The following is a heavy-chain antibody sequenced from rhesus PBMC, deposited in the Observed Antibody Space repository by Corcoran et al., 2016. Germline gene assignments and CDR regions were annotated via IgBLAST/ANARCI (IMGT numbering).Heavy chain of an antibody. J-gene: IGHJ4*01. CDR1: GASISSYW. D-gene: IGHD6-31*01. CDR3: ARDQVAAAGRYY. CDR2: INCNSGST. Sequence: QVQLPESGPGLVKPSEPLSLTCAFSGASISSYWWTWIRQPPGKGLEYIGEINCNSGSTYYNPSLKSLVTISKDGSKNQFSLKLSSVTAADTAVYYCARDQVAAAGRYYWGQGVLVTVSS. V-gene: IGHV4-80*01.